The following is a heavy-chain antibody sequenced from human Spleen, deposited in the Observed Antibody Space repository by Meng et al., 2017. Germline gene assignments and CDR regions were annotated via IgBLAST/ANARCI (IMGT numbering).Heavy chain of an antibody. CDR3: ARDHDSSGWYYFDY. CDR1: GYNFPDYY. CDR2: INPKSGDT. J-gene: IGHJ4*02. V-gene: IGHV1-2*06. D-gene: IGHD6-19*01. Sequence: ASVKVSCKPSGYNFPDYYIHWVRRAPGQGLEWMGRINPKSGDTHYAQKFQARVTMTGDTSISTAYMELSRLRSDDTAVYYCARDHDSSGWYYFDYWGQGALATVSS.